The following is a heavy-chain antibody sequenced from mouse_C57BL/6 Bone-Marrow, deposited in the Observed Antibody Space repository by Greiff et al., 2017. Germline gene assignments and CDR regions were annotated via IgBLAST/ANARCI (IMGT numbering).Heavy chain of an antibody. CDR2: IYPRSGNT. Sequence: QVQLQQSGAELARPGASVKLSCKASGYTFTSYGISWVKQRTGQGLEWIGEIYPRSGNTYYNEKFKGKATLTADKSSSTAYMELRSLTSEDSAVYFCARSTTTVVAFYYFDYWGQGTTLTVSS. D-gene: IGHD1-1*01. CDR3: ARSTTTVVAFYYFDY. CDR1: GYTFTSYG. V-gene: IGHV1-81*01. J-gene: IGHJ2*01.